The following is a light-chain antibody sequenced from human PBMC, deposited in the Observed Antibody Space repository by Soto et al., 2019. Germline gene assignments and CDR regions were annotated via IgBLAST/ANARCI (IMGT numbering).Light chain of an antibody. J-gene: IGKJ5*01. V-gene: IGKV3-11*01. CDR3: QQRNVWPPIT. CDR2: DAS. CDR1: QSIRTS. Sequence: EVVLTQSPATLSLPPEERATLSCIASQSIRTSLAWYQQKPGQAPRLVIFDASNRANGVPARFGGSGSGTDFTLTINSLETEDFAVYYCQQRNVWPPITFGQGTRLEI.